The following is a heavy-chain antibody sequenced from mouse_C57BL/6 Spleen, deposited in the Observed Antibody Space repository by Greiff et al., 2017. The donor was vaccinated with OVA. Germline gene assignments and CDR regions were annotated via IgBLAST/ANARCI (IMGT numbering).Heavy chain of an antibody. CDR3: ARSPYYYGSSYYFDY. CDR1: GFNIKNTY. CDR2: IDPANGNT. V-gene: IGHV14-3*01. J-gene: IGHJ2*01. D-gene: IGHD1-1*01. Sequence: EVQLQQSVAELVRPGASVKLSCTASGFNIKNTYMHWVKQRPEQGLEWIGRIDPANGNTKYAPKFQGKATIPADPSSNTAYLQLSSLTSEDTAIYYCARSPYYYGSSYYFDYWGQGTTLTGSS.